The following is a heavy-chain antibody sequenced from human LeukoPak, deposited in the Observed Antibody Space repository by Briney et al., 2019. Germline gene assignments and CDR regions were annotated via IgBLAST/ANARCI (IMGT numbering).Heavy chain of an antibody. V-gene: IGHV3-23*01. CDR2: ISGSGGST. CDR3: AKDGYYDTLYYFDY. Sequence: GGSLRLSCAASGFTFSSYAMSWVRQAPGKGLEWVSAISGSGGSTYYADSVKGRFTISGDNSKNTLYLQMNSLRAEDTAVYYCAKDGYYDTLYYFDYWGQGTLVTVSS. CDR1: GFTFSSYA. J-gene: IGHJ4*02. D-gene: IGHD3-22*01.